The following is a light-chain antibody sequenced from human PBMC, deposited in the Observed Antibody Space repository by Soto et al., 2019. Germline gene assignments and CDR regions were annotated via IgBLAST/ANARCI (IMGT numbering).Light chain of an antibody. Sequence: DIQMTQSPSSLSASVGDRVTITCRASQSISSYLNWYQQKPGKAPKLLIYAASSLQSGVPSRFSGSGSGTDFTLTISSLQPEDVATYYCQKYNNAPPWTFGQGTKVDIK. V-gene: IGKV1-39*01. J-gene: IGKJ1*01. CDR3: QKYNNAPPWT. CDR2: AAS. CDR1: QSISSY.